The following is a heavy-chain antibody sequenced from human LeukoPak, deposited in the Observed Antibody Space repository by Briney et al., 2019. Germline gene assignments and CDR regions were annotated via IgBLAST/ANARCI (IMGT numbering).Heavy chain of an antibody. V-gene: IGHV3-48*01. J-gene: IGHJ3*02. Sequence: GGSLRLSCAASGFIFSNHNMNWVRQAPGKGLEWVSYISSSSSTIYYADTVKGRFTISRDNAKNSLYLQMNSLRAEDTAVYYCAREVGRSFDAFDIWGQGTMVTVSS. D-gene: IGHD1-26*01. CDR3: AREVGRSFDAFDI. CDR1: GFIFSNHN. CDR2: ISSSSSTI.